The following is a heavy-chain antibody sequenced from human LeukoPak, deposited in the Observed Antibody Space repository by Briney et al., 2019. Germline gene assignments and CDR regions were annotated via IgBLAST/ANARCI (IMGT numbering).Heavy chain of an antibody. J-gene: IGHJ4*02. D-gene: IGHD3-3*01. CDR2: MNPNSGNT. CDR1: GYTFTSYD. V-gene: IGHV1-8*01. Sequence: ASVKVSCRASGYTFTSYDINWVRQATGQGLEWMGWMNPNSGNTGYAQKFQGRVTMTRNTSISTAYMELSSLRSEDTAVYYCARGRRFLEWPTWGYWDQGTLVTVSS. CDR3: ARGRRFLEWPTWGY.